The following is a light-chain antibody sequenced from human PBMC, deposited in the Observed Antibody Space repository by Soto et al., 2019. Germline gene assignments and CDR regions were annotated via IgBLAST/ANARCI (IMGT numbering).Light chain of an antibody. V-gene: IGKV3-20*01. J-gene: IGKJ1*01. CDR2: GAS. Sequence: EIVMTQSPATLSVSPGERATPSCRASQSVSNNYLAWYQQKPGQAPRLLIYGASNRATGIPDRLSGSGSGTDFTLTISRLEPEDFAVYYCQQYGSSGTFGQGTKVDIK. CDR1: QSVSNNY. CDR3: QQYGSSGT.